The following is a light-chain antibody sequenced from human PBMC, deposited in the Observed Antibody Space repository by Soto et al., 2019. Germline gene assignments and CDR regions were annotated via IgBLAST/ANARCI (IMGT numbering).Light chain of an antibody. CDR1: RSNIGSNT. V-gene: IGLV1-44*01. CDR3: AAWDDSLNGPWV. J-gene: IGLJ3*02. Sequence: QSVLTQPPSASGTPGQRVTISCSGSRSNIGSNTVNWYQHLPGTAPTLLIYSNDQRPSGVPDRFSGSKSGTSASLAISGLQSEGEADYYCAAWDDSLNGPWVFGGGTKVTGL. CDR2: SND.